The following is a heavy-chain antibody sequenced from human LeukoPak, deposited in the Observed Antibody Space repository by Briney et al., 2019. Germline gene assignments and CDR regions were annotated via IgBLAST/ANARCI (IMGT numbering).Heavy chain of an antibody. CDR3: AKDLIAVAGTEVGY. CDR2: ISYDGSNK. Sequence: GGSLRLSCAASAASGFTFSNYGMHWVRQAPGKGLEWVAVISYDGSNKYYADSVKGRFTISRDNSKNTLYLQMNSLRAEDTAVYYCAKDLIAVAGTEVGYWGQGTLVTVSS. V-gene: IGHV3-30*18. CDR1: GFTFSNYG. D-gene: IGHD6-19*01. J-gene: IGHJ4*02.